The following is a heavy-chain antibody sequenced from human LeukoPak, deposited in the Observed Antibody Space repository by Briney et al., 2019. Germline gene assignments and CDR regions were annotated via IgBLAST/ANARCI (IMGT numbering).Heavy chain of an antibody. J-gene: IGHJ4*02. Sequence: TGGSLRLSCAASGFPFGSYGMNWVRQAPGKGLEWVTFMQYDGSNKFYADSVKGRFTISRDNSKNTLYLQMNSLRGEDTAVYYCAKTYSGSWYGSPKPYFDYWGQGTLVTVSS. V-gene: IGHV3-30*02. CDR3: AKTYSGSWYGSPKPYFDY. CDR2: MQYDGSNK. D-gene: IGHD6-13*01. CDR1: GFPFGSYG.